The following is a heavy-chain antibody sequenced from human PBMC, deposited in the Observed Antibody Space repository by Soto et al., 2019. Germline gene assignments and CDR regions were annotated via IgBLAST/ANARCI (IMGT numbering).Heavy chain of an antibody. Sequence: GGSLRLSCAASGFIFSGSAIHWVRQASGKGLEWVGRIRSRANNFATSSAASVKGRFTFSRDDSKNTAYLQMNTLKPEDTAVYYCARGQGAAIGDYYYHGMDVWGQGTTVTAP. V-gene: IGHV3-73*01. CDR3: ARGQGAAIGDYYYHGMDV. CDR2: IRSRANNFAT. CDR1: GFIFSGSA. J-gene: IGHJ6*02. D-gene: IGHD2-2*02.